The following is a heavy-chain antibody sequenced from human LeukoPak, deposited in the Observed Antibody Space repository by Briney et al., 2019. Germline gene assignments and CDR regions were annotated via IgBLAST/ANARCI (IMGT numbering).Heavy chain of an antibody. J-gene: IGHJ4*02. Sequence: GGSLRLSCAASGFTVSSNYMSWVRQAPGKRLEWVSVIYSGGSTYYADSVKGRFTISRDNSKNTLYLQMNSLRAEDTAVYYCATQNYYYGSGSRDYWGQGTLVTVSS. D-gene: IGHD3-10*01. CDR2: IYSGGST. CDR1: GFTVSSNY. V-gene: IGHV3-53*01. CDR3: ATQNYYYGSGSRDY.